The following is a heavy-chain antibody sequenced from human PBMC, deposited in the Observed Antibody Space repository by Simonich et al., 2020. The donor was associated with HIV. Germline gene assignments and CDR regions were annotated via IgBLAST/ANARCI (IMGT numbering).Heavy chain of an antibody. V-gene: IGHV4-39*01. J-gene: IGHJ2*01. CDR2: SYYSGST. D-gene: IGHD6-13*01. CDR3: ARPDSSSYWYFDL. CDR1: GGSISSSSNY. Sequence: QLQLQESGPGLVKPSVTLSLTCTVSGGSISSSSNYWGWIRQPPGTGLEWIGSSYYSGSTYYNPTLKSRVTISVATSKNQCSLKLSSVTAADTAVYYCARPDSSSYWYFDLWGRGTLVTVSS.